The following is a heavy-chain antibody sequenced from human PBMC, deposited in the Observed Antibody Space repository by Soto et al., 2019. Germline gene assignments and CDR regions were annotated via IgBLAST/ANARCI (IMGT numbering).Heavy chain of an antibody. V-gene: IGHV1-46*01. D-gene: IGHD6-19*01. CDR3: AREKWLVRRNDPFDI. CDR1: GYTFINYY. J-gene: IGHJ3*02. Sequence: QVQLVQSGAEVKKPGASVKVSCKASGYTFINYYMHWVRQAPGQGLEWMGIINPNGGSTTYAQKFQGRVTWTRDTSTNTVNKELSSLRSEDTAVYYWAREKWLVRRNDPFDIWGQGTMVTVSS. CDR2: INPNGGST.